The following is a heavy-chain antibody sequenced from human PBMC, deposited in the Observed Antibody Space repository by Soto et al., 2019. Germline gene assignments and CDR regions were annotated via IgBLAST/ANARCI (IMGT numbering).Heavy chain of an antibody. CDR2: IHHNGGP. Sequence: SDPLDITRDVSGCSISIINWRNWARQPPGKGLEWIGEIHHNGGPNYNPSLKSRATISLDTSKNQISLKLTSVTAADTALYYCARATVTTGAFDIWGQGTMVT. D-gene: IGHD4-17*01. J-gene: IGHJ3*02. CDR3: ARATVTTGAFDI. V-gene: IGHV4-4*02. CDR1: GCSISIINW.